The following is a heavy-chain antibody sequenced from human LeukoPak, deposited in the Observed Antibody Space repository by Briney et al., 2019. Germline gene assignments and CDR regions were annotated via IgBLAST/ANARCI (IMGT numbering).Heavy chain of an antibody. CDR3: ARDETGSGAYSDF. V-gene: IGHV3-48*02. D-gene: IGHD3-10*01. CDR1: GFTFRAFS. J-gene: IGHJ4*02. CDR2: ITSSGTSM. Sequence: PGGSLRLSCAASGFTFRAFSFHWVRQAPGKGLEWISFITSSGTSMSYADSVKGRFTISRDNAENSLHLQMNGLRDEDTAVYYCARDETGSGAYSDFWGQGTLVTVSS.